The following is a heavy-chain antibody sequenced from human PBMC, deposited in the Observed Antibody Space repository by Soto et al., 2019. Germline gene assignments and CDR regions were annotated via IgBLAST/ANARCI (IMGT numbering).Heavy chain of an antibody. CDR2: ISSSSSYI. V-gene: IGHV3-21*01. J-gene: IGHJ4*02. D-gene: IGHD3-3*01. CDR1: GFTFSSYS. CDR3: ARVDYDFWSGYHSNYFDY. Sequence: GGSLRLSCAASGFTFSSYSMNWVRQAPGKGLEWVSSISSSSSYIYYADSVKGRSTISRDNAKNSLYLQMNSLRAEDTAVYYCARVDYDFWSGYHSNYFDYWGQGTLVTVSS.